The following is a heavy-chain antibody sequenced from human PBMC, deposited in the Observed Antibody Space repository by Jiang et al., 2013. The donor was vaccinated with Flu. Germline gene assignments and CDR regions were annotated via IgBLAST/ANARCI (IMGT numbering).Heavy chain of an antibody. Sequence: SGAEVKKPGTSVKVSCKASGFTFTNSAMQWVRQTRGQRLEWIGWIVVGSDNTNYAQKFQERVTITRDMSTSTAYMELSSLTSEDTAVYYCAAAPHYQLEGRQFYHYYYVDVWGKGTTVTVSS. V-gene: IGHV1-58*02. CDR1: GFTFTNSA. D-gene: IGHD2-2*01. CDR2: IVVGSDNT. CDR3: AAAPHYQLEGRQFYHYYYVDV. J-gene: IGHJ6*03.